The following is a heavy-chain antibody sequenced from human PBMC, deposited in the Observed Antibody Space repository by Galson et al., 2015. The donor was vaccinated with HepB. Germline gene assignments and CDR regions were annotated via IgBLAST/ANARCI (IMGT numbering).Heavy chain of an antibody. J-gene: IGHJ4*02. CDR3: AKVEQPYSSGWYSNFDY. CDR2: ISYDGSNK. Sequence: SLRLSCAASGFTFSSYGMHWVRQAPGKGLEWVAVISYDGSNKYYADSVKGRFTISRDNSKNTLYLQMNSLRAEDTAVYYCAKVEQPYSSGWYSNFDYWGQGTLVTVSS. CDR1: GFTFSSYG. D-gene: IGHD6-19*01. V-gene: IGHV3-30*18.